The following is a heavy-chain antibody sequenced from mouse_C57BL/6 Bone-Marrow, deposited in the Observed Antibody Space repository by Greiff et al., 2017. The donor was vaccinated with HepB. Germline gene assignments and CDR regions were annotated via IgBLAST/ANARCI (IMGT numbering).Heavy chain of an antibody. D-gene: IGHD2-3*01. Sequence: VQRVESGPGLVQPSQSLSITCTVSGFSFTSYGVHWVRQSPGKGLEWLGVIWRGGSTDYNAAFMSRLRLTKDNSKSQVFFKMNSLQADDTAIYYGAKNGDGCWYFDVGGTGTTVTVSS. CDR2: IWRGGST. CDR3: AKNGDGCWYFDV. CDR1: GFSFTSYG. J-gene: IGHJ1*03. V-gene: IGHV2-5*01.